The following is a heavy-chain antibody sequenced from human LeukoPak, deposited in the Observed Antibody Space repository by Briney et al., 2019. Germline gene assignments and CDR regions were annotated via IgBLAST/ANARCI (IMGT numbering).Heavy chain of an antibody. J-gene: IGHJ5*02. CDR2: ISAYNGNT. D-gene: IGHD3-10*01. Sequence: ASVKVSCKASGYTFTSYGISWVRQAPGQGLEWMGWISAYNGNTNYAQKLQGRVTVTTDTSPSTAYMELRSLRSDDTAVYYCARGYGSGSFHDNWFDPWGQGTLVTVSS. CDR1: GYTFTSYG. V-gene: IGHV1-18*01. CDR3: ARGYGSGSFHDNWFDP.